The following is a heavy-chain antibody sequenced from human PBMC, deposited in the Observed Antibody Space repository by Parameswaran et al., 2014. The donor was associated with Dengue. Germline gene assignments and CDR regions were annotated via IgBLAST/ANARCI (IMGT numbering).Heavy chain of an antibody. V-gene: IGHV1-2*02. J-gene: IGHJ5*02. Sequence: WVRQAPGQGLEWMGWINPNSGGTNYAQKFQGRVTMTRDTSISTAYMELSRLRSDDTAVYYCARDNGSGRLISIWTLDPWGQGTLVTVSS. CDR2: INPNSGGT. CDR3: ARDNGSGRLISIWTLDP. D-gene: IGHD3-10*01.